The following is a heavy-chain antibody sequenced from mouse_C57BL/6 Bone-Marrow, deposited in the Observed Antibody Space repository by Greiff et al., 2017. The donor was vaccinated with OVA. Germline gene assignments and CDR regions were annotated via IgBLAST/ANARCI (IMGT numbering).Heavy chain of an antibody. D-gene: IGHD1-1*01. CDR1: GYTFTSYG. Sequence: VQLQESGAELARPGASVKLSCKASGYTFTSYGLSWVKQRTGQGLEWIGEIYPRSGNTYYNEKFKGKATLTADKSSSTAYMELRSLTYEYSAVYFCARAHYYYGSSFPWFAYWGQGTLVTVSA. CDR2: IYPRSGNT. CDR3: ARAHYYYGSSFPWFAY. J-gene: IGHJ3*01. V-gene: IGHV1-81*01.